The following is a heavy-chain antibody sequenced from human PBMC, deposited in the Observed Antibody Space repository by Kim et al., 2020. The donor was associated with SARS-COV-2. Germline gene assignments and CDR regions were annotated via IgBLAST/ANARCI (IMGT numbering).Heavy chain of an antibody. D-gene: IGHD3-9*01. CDR3: ARDSLGDYDILTGYVHDAFDI. J-gene: IGHJ3*02. CDR1: GGSISSYY. V-gene: IGHV4-59*01. Sequence: SETLPLTCTVSGGSISSYYWSWIRQPPGKGLEWIGYIYYSGSTNYNPSLKSRVTISVDTSKNQFSLKLSSVTAADTAVYYCARDSLGDYDILTGYVHDAFDIWGQGTMVTVSS. CDR2: IYYSGST.